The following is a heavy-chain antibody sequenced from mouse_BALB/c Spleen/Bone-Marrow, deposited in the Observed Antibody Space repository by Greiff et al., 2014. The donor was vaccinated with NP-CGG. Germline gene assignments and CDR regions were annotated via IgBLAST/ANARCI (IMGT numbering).Heavy chain of an antibody. CDR2: IDPANGNT. CDR1: GFNIKDTY. D-gene: IGHD1-1*01. V-gene: IGHV14-3*02. J-gene: IGHJ2*01. Sequence: EVQLQQSGAELVKPGASVKLSCTASGFNIKDTYMHWVKQRPEQGLEWIGRIDPANGNTKYDPKFQGKATITADTSSNTAYLQLSSLTSEDTAVYYCARYYYGSSYFDYWGQGPPLTVSS. CDR3: ARYYYGSSYFDY.